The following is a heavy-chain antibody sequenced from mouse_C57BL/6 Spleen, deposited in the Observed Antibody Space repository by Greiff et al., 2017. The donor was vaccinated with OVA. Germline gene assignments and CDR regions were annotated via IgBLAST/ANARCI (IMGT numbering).Heavy chain of an antibody. J-gene: IGHJ2*01. Sequence: EVMLVESGGDLVKPGGSLKLSCAASGYTFSSYGMSWVRQTPDKRLEWVATISSSGSYTNYQDSVKGRFTITRDNAKNTLYLQMCSLKSEDTAMYYCARLLYYCNYEDYFAYWGQGTTLTVSS. D-gene: IGHD2-1*01. CDR3: ARLLYYCNYEDYFAY. CDR1: GYTFSSYG. V-gene: IGHV5-6*01. CDR2: ISSSGSYT.